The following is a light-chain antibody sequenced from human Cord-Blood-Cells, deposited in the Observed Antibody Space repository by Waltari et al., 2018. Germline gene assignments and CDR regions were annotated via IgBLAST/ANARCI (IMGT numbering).Light chain of an antibody. CDR1: SSNIGSNT. CDR3: AAWDDSLNGWV. J-gene: IGLJ3*02. CDR2: SNK. V-gene: IGLV1-44*01. Sequence: QSVLTQPPSASGTPGQRVTISCSGSSSNIGSNTVNWYQQLPGTAPKLLIYSNKQRPSGVPDRFSGSESGTSASVAISGLRSEDEADYYCAAWDDSLNGWVFGGGTKLTGL.